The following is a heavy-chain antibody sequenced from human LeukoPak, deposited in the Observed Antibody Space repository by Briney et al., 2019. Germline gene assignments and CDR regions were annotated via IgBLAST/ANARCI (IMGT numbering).Heavy chain of an antibody. V-gene: IGHV3-11*03. CDR2: ISGSSYT. CDR3: AHTPGGVGVTF. J-gene: IGHJ4*02. D-gene: IGHD1-26*01. Sequence: GGSLRLSCAAPGFRFSDSYMSWIRQDPGKGLEWLSYISGSSYTKYADSVQDRFTISRDNGRESVYLQMNSLRGEDTAVYYCAHTPGGVGVTFWGQGTLVTVSS. CDR1: GFRFSDSY.